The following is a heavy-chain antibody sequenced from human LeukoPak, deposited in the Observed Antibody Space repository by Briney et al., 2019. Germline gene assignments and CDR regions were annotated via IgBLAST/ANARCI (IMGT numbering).Heavy chain of an antibody. Sequence: TGGSLRLSCAASGFTFSSYAMSWVRQAPGKGLEWVSAISGSGGSTYYADSVKGRFTISRDNSKNTLYLQMNSLRAEDTAVYYCAKGVNYYDSSGLYFDDWGQGTLVTVSS. CDR1: GFTFSSYA. J-gene: IGHJ4*02. V-gene: IGHV3-23*01. D-gene: IGHD3-22*01. CDR2: ISGSGGST. CDR3: AKGVNYYDSSGLYFDD.